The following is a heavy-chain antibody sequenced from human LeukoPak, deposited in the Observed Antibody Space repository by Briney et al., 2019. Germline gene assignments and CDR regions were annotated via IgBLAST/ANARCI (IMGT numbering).Heavy chain of an antibody. D-gene: IGHD3-10*01. CDR3: ERRHDGEFDY. CDR2: LYYSGST. CDR1: GGSLSSSSYH. J-gene: IGHJ4*02. V-gene: IGHV4-39*01. Sequence: SETLSLTCTVSGGSLSSSSYHSGWIRLPPGKGLEWIGNLYYSGSTYYNPSLKSRVTISVDRSKNQFSLKLNSVTAADTAVYCCERRHDGEFDYWGQGTLVTVSS.